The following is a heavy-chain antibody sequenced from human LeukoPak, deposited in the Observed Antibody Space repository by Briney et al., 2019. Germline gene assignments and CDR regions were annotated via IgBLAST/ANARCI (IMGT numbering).Heavy chain of an antibody. V-gene: IGHV3-7*01. CDR2: IKQDGSEK. D-gene: IGHD6-13*01. J-gene: IGHJ5*02. CDR3: AREHTIAATGTHWFDP. Sequence: GGALRLSCAASGVTLSNYLMSWVRQGPGKGPGWGANIKQDGSEKYYVDSVKGRFTISRDNSENTLYLQMNSLRVEDTAVYYCAREHTIAATGTHWFDPWGQGTLVTVSS. CDR1: GVTLSNYL.